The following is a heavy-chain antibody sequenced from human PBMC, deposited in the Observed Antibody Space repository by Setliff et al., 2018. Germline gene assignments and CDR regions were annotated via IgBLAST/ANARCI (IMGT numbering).Heavy chain of an antibody. CDR3: ARHYFYGGNSFDFDY. CDR2: VYPDDSDT. CDR1: GYTFTNYW. J-gene: IGHJ4*02. V-gene: IGHV5-51*01. Sequence: GESLKISCKGSGYTFTNYWIGWVRQLPGKGLEWMGVVYPDDSDTRYSPSFQGQVTISVDKPTNTAHLQWSRLKASDTATYYCARHYFYGGNSFDFDYWGQGTMVTVSS. D-gene: IGHD2-21*02.